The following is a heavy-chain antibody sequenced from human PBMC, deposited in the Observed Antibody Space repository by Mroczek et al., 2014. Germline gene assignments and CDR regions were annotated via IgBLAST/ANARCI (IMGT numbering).Heavy chain of an antibody. CDR1: GYSFTSYW. V-gene: IGHV5-51*03. D-gene: IGHD2-8*01. Sequence: VQLVESGAEVKKPGESLKISCKGSGYSFTSYWIGWVRQMPGKGLEWMGIIYPGDSDTRYSPSFQGQVTISADKSISTAYLQWSSLKASDTAMYYCARPASDCTNGVCYSPYFDYWGQGTLVTVSS. CDR3: ARPASDCTNGVCYSPYFDY. CDR2: IYPGDSDT. J-gene: IGHJ4*02.